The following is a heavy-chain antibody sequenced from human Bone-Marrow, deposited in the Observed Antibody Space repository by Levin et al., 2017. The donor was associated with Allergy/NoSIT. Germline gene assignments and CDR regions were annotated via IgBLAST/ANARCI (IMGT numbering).Heavy chain of an antibody. J-gene: IGHJ6*02. CDR1: GYSISSGYY. CDR2: IYHSGST. D-gene: IGHD1-14*01. V-gene: IGHV4-38-2*02. Sequence: ASETLSLTCTVSGYSISSGYYWGWIRQPPGKGLEWIGSIYHSGSTYYNPSLKSRVTISVDTSKNQFSLKLSSVTAADTAVYYCARGYPVYYGMDVWGQGTTVTVSS. CDR3: ARGYPVYYGMDV.